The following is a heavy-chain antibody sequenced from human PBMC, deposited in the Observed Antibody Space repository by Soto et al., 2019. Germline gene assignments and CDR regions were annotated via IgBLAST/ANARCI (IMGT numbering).Heavy chain of an antibody. CDR1: EYTFSSLW. V-gene: IGHV3-7*05. Sequence: DVQLVESGGGLVQPGGSLRLSCEASEYTFSSLWMNWVRQAPGKGLEWVAIIEQNGGERNYLDSVKGRFTISRDNAKKSVYLPMNSLRAEDTALYYCVGGYGWLPDYWGQGTLVIVSS. J-gene: IGHJ4*02. CDR2: IEQNGGER. D-gene: IGHD6-19*01. CDR3: VGGYGWLPDY.